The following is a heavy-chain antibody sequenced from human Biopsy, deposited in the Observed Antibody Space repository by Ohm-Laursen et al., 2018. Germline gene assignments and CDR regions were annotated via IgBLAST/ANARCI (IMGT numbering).Heavy chain of an antibody. V-gene: IGHV1-69*10. CDR2: IIPIPNVA. CDR3: ARGEGSSWFDP. J-gene: IGHJ5*02. Sequence: SVKVSCKASGDSFTSYAIDWVRQAPGQGLEWMGGIIPIPNVATYAQKFQGRITITADESTSTAYMELSSLTSDDTAVYFCARGEGSSWFDPWGHGTLVTVSS. D-gene: IGHD1-26*01. CDR1: GDSFTSYA.